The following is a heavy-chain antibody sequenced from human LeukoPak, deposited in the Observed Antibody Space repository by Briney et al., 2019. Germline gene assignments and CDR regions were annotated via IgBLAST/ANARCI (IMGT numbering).Heavy chain of an antibody. CDR1: GYTFTNYY. D-gene: IGHD4-17*01. CDR3: ARDFGDYLHFDY. J-gene: IGHJ4*02. V-gene: IGHV1-46*01. CDR2: INPSGGST. Sequence: ASVKVSCKASGYTFTNYYMHWVRQAPGQGLEWMGIINPSGGSTSYAQKFQGRVTLTRDMSTRTVYMELSSLRSEDTAVYYCARDFGDYLHFDYWGQGTLVTVSS.